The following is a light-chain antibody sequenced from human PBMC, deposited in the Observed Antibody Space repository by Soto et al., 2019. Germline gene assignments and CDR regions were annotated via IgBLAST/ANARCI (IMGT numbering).Light chain of an antibody. V-gene: IGLV2-23*01. CDR1: SSDVGSYNL. Sequence: QSVLTQPASVSESPGQSITISCTGTSSDVGSYNLVSWYQQHPGKAPKLMIYEGSKRPSGVSNRFSGSKSGNTASLTISGLQAEDEADYYCCSYAGTSTYVFGTGTKVTGL. CDR2: EGS. CDR3: CSYAGTSTYV. J-gene: IGLJ1*01.